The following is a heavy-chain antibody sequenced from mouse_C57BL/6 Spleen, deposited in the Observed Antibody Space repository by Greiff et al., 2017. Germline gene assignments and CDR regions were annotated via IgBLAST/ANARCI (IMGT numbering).Heavy chain of an antibody. Sequence: VQLQQSGPELVKPGASVKISCKASGYTFTDYYMNWVKQSHGKSLEWIGDINPNNGGTSYNQKFKGKATLTVDKSSSTAYMELRSLTSEDSAVYYCAKGGYEGFDYWGQGTTLTVSS. J-gene: IGHJ2*01. CDR1: GYTFTDYY. CDR3: AKGGYEGFDY. CDR2: INPNNGGT. V-gene: IGHV1-26*01. D-gene: IGHD2-2*01.